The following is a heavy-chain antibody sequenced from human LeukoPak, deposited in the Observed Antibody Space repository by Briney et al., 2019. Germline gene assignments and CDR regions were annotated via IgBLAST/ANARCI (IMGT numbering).Heavy chain of an antibody. J-gene: IGHJ4*02. V-gene: IGHV3-7*01. CDR2: IKQDGSEK. Sequence: GGSLRLSCVASGFTFSNYWMSWVRQAPGKGLEWVANIKQDGSEKYYVDSVKGRFTISRDNAKNSLYLQMNSLRAEDTAVYYCTRAGAYYYDSSGSDYWGQGTLVIVSS. CDR3: TRAGAYYYDSSGSDY. D-gene: IGHD3-22*01. CDR1: GFTFSNYW.